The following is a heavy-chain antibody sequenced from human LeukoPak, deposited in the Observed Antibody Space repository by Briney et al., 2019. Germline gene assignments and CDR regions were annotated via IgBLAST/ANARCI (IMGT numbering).Heavy chain of an antibody. CDR2: IYSGVST. J-gene: IGHJ4*02. D-gene: IGHD5-24*01. CDR1: GFTFTTYG. V-gene: IGHV3-53*01. Sequence: GGSLRLSCSASGFTFTTYGMNWVRQAPGKGLEWVSVIYSGVSTYYADSVKGRFTISRDNSKNTLYLQMNSLRAEDTAVYYCAREIEMATAGALAYWGQGTLVTVSS. CDR3: AREIEMATAGALAY.